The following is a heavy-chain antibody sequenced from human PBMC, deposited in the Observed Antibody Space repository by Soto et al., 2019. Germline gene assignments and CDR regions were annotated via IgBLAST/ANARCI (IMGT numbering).Heavy chain of an antibody. D-gene: IGHD3-3*01. V-gene: IGHV1-69*01. CDR1: GGIFSSYA. J-gene: IGHJ4*02. Sequence: QEQLVQSGAEVKKPGSSVKVSCKASGGIFSSYALSWVRQAPGQGLEWMGGIIPIFGTSNYAQKFQGRVTITADESTSTAYMELSSLTSEDTAVYYCATGWDMATFWTDWGQGTLVTVSS. CDR2: IIPIFGTS. CDR3: ATGWDMATFWTD.